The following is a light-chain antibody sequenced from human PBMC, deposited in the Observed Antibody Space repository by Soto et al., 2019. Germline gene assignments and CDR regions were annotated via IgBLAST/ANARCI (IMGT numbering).Light chain of an antibody. Sequence: QPVLTQPASVSGSPGQSITISCTGTSSDFGDYDYVSWYLQHPGEVPKLMIYEVSNRPSGVSNRFSGSKSGNTASLTISGLQAEDEADYYCSSYTGSSTLVFGTGTKLTVL. CDR2: EVS. V-gene: IGLV2-14*01. CDR3: SSYTGSSTLV. CDR1: SSDFGDYDY. J-gene: IGLJ1*01.